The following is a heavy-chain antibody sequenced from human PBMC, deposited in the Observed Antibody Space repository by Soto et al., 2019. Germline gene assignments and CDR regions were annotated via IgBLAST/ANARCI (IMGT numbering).Heavy chain of an antibody. V-gene: IGHV2-5*02. Sequence: QITLKESGPTLVKPTQTLTLTCTFSVFLLSTSGVGVGWIRQPPGKALAWLALIYWDDDKLYSPSLKSRLTITKDTTKNQVVLTMTNMDPVDTATYYCAHRHSSGLTFDYWGQGTLVTVSS. D-gene: IGHD6-19*01. CDR2: IYWDDDK. J-gene: IGHJ4*02. CDR3: AHRHSSGLTFDY. CDR1: VFLLSTSGVG.